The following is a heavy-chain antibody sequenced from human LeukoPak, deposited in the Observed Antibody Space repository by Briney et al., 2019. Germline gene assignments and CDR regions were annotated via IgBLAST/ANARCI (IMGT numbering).Heavy chain of an antibody. J-gene: IGHJ3*02. V-gene: IGHV3-53*01. Sequence: GGSLRLSCAASGFTVSSYHMSWVRQAPGKGLEWVSVLYTGGKTSYAGAVRGRFTVSRDNSKNTLSLEMNSLRAEDTAVYYCARDSTFDIWGQGTVVTVSS. D-gene: IGHD2-2*01. CDR2: LYTGGKT. CDR1: GFTVSSYH. CDR3: ARDSTFDI.